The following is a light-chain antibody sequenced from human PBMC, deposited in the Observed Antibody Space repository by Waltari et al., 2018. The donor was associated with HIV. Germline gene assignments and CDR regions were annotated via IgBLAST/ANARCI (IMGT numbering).Light chain of an antibody. CDR2: RNS. CDR3: AAWDDSLSGWV. J-gene: IGLJ3*02. CDR1: SSNIGDNY. Sequence: QSALTQPPSTSGTPGQTVTIPCSGSSSNIGDNYVSWYQQLPGTAPKLLIYRNSQRPSGVRDRFSGSKSGTSASPAINDLRSEDEAEYHCAAWDDSLSGWVFGGGTNLTVL. V-gene: IGLV1-47*01.